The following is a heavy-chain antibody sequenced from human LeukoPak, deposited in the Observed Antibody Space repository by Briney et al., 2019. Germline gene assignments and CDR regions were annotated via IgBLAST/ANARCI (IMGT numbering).Heavy chain of an antibody. CDR2: IYYSGST. J-gene: IGHJ3*02. CDR3: ARVDIYCSGGSCYGDAFDI. CDR1: GGSVSSGSYY. D-gene: IGHD2-15*01. V-gene: IGHV4-61*01. Sequence: PSETLSLTCTVSGGSVSSGSYYWSWIRQPPGKGLEWIGYIYYSGSTNYNPSFKSRVTISVDTSKNQFSLKLSSVTAADTAVYYCARVDIYCSGGSCYGDAFDIWGQGTMVTVSS.